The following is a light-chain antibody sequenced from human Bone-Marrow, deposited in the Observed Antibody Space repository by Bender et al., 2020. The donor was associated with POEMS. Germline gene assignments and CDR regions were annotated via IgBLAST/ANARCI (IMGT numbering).Light chain of an antibody. CDR3: SSYTSTNTLVV. V-gene: IGLV2-14*03. Sequence: QSALTQPPSVSASPGQSVTISCTGGHNDIGSYDYVSWYQHHPGKAPKLMIYDVTHRPSGVSDRFSGSKSGNTASLTISGLQAEDEADYYCSSYTSTNTLVVFGGGTKLTVL. CDR1: HNDIGSYDY. J-gene: IGLJ2*01. CDR2: DVT.